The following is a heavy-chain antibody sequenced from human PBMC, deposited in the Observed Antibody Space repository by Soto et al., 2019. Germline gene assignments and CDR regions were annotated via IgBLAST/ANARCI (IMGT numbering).Heavy chain of an antibody. CDR2: ISDTGTRT. D-gene: IGHD4-4*01. CDR3: AKSLDIHYKNWFDP. V-gene: IGHV3-23*01. CDR1: GFTFSSAA. Sequence: PGGSLRLSFVAAGFTFSSAAMNWVRQAPGKGLEWVSIISDTGTRTHYADSVKGRFTISRDNSKNTLYLDMNSLRAEDTAVYYCAKSLDIHYKNWFDPWGQGTLVTVSS. J-gene: IGHJ5*02.